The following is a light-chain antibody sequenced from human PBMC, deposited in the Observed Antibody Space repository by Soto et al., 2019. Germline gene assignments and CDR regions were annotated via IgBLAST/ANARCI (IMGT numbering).Light chain of an antibody. CDR2: AAS. Sequence: DIQMTQFPSSLSASVGDRVTITCRASQSITDYLNWYQQKPGKAPKLLIYAASTLQTGVPSRFSGSGSGTDFTLTISTLRPEDFATYFCQQSFSAPSITFGQGTRLEVK. CDR1: QSITDY. CDR3: QQSFSAPSIT. V-gene: IGKV1-39*01. J-gene: IGKJ5*01.